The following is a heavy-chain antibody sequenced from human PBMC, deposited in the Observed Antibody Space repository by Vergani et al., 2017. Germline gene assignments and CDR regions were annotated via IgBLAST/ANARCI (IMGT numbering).Heavy chain of an antibody. D-gene: IGHD5-24*01. CDR2: IFPDDSDT. V-gene: IGHV5-51*01. Sequence: EVQLVQSGAEVKKPGESLKIFCKGFGYRFSSSWIGWVRQMPGKGLEWMGIIFPDDSDTRYSPSFQGQVTISADKSMSTVYLQWNSLKASDTAMYYCASRGALQRELDIWRQGTLVTVSS. J-gene: IGHJ4*02. CDR1: GYRFSSSW. CDR3: ASRGALQRELDI.